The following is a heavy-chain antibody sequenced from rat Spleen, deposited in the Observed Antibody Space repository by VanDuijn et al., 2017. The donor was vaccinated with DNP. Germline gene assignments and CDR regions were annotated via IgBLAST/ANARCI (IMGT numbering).Heavy chain of an antibody. V-gene: IGHV5-31*01. J-gene: IGHJ2*01. CDR3: ATRRVH. D-gene: IGHD1-11*01. Sequence: EVQLVESGGDLVQPGRSLKLSCVASGFTFNYYWMAWIRQVPGKGLEWIASITSGTGTTSYADAVKGRFTISRDNAKSSLYLQMNSLKSEDTATYYCATRRVHWGQGVMVTVSS. CDR1: GFTFNYYW. CDR2: ITSGTGTT.